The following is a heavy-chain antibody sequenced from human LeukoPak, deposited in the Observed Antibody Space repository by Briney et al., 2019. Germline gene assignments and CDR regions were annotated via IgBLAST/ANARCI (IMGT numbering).Heavy chain of an antibody. Sequence: SETLSLTCTVSGGSISTDDYFWSWIRQSPEKGLEWIGYIHYSGITKSNPSLESRLTLSVDTSKNQLSLRLTSVTAADTAVYYCARAPLTTATSDYFDLWGLGTLVTVSS. D-gene: IGHD4-17*01. CDR3: ARAPLTTATSDYFDL. CDR1: GGSISTDDYF. V-gene: IGHV4-30-4*01. CDR2: IHYSGIT. J-gene: IGHJ4*02.